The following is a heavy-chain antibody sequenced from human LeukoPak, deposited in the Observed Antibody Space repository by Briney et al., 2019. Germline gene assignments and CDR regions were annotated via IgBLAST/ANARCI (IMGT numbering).Heavy chain of an antibody. V-gene: IGHV3-48*03. J-gene: IGHJ4*02. CDR1: GFTFSSYE. D-gene: IGHD3-10*01. CDR2: ISSSGDTI. Sequence: GGSLRLSCAASGFTFSSYEMNWVRQAPGKGLEWVSYISSSGDTIFYADSVKGRFTISRDNAKNSLYLQMNSLRAEDTAAYYCARDGANYYGSGSYSAYFDYWGQGTLVTVSS. CDR3: ARDGANYYGSGSYSAYFDY.